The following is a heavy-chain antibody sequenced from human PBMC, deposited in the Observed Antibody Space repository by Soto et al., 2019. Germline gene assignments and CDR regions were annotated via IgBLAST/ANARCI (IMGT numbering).Heavy chain of an antibody. V-gene: IGHV3-13*04. J-gene: IGHJ5*01. D-gene: IGHD6-13*01. Sequence: EVQLVESGGGLVQPGGSLRLSCAASRFTLSGYEMHWVRQLTGKRLEWVSSIAAAGDTFYSGSVKGRFTISREDAKNSLFLQMDSLRAEDTAVYYCVRTRGYRIAAAGAYWIDSWGQGTLVTVSS. CDR3: VRTRGYRIAAAGAYWIDS. CDR1: RFTLSGYE. CDR2: IAAAGDT.